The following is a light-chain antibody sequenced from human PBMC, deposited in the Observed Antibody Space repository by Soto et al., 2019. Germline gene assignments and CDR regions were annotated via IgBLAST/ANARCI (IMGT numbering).Light chain of an antibody. Sequence: EKVMTQSPATLSVSPGERATLSCRASQSVSSNLAWYQQKPGQAPRLLIYGASTRATGIPARFSGSGSGTEFTLTISSLQSEDLAVYYCQQYNTWPPYTFGQGTKLEIK. CDR1: QSVSSN. CDR3: QQYNTWPPYT. V-gene: IGKV3-15*01. CDR2: GAS. J-gene: IGKJ2*01.